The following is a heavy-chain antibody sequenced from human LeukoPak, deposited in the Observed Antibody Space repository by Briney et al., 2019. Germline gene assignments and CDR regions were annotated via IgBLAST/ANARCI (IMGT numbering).Heavy chain of an antibody. CDR2: ISYSGST. Sequence: SETLSLTCTVSGGSISSYYWSWIRQPPGKGLEWIACISYSGSTKYSPSLKSRVTISVDTSKNQLSLKLSSVTAADTAVYYCARTKPLDPFDFWGQGTLVTVSS. J-gene: IGHJ3*01. CDR3: ARTKPLDPFDF. CDR1: GGSISSYY. V-gene: IGHV4-59*01.